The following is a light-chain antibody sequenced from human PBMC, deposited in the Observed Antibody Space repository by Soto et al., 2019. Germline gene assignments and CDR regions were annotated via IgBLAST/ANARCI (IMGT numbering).Light chain of an antibody. Sequence: EIVLTPSPATLSLSPGERATLSCRASQSVTSNYLAWYQQKPGQAPRILIFGATSRATGIPDKFSGSGSGTDFTLTISRVEPDDFAVYYCQHYGSPSWTFGQGTKVDIK. CDR2: GAT. J-gene: IGKJ1*01. CDR1: QSVTSNY. V-gene: IGKV3-20*01. CDR3: QHYGSPSWT.